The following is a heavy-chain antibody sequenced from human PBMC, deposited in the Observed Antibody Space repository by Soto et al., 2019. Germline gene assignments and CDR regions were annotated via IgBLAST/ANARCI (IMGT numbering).Heavy chain of an antibody. V-gene: IGHV1-18*01. D-gene: IGHD4-17*01. CDR3: ARDCGTAVTTHYLDF. Sequence: QVEVVQSGPEVKKPGASVKVSCKASGYNFNACGISWVRQAPGQGLEWMGWISSHTGNTNYAQNLQGRVTMTTDTSTTTAYMELRSLTSDDTAVYYCARDCGTAVTTHYLDFWGQGSLVTVSS. CDR1: GYNFNACG. J-gene: IGHJ4*02. CDR2: ISSHTGNT.